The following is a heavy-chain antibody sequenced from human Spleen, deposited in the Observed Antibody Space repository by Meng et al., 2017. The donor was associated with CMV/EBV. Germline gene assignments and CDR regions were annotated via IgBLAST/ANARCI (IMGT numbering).Heavy chain of an antibody. Sequence: GGSLRLSCAASGFTVSSNYMSWVRQAPGKGLEWVSVIYSGGSTYYADSVKGRFTISRDNSKNTLYLQMNSLRAEDTAVYYCAKAVTIFGVADYFDYWGQGTLVTVSS. D-gene: IGHD3-3*01. V-gene: IGHV3-53*05. J-gene: IGHJ4*02. CDR2: IYSGGST. CDR1: GFTVSSNY. CDR3: AKAVTIFGVADYFDY.